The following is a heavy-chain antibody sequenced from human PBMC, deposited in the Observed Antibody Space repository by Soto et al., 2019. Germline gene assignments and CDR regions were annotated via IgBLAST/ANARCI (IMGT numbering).Heavy chain of an antibody. CDR3: ASGAGNYYDSLHV. J-gene: IGHJ6*03. Sequence: QVRLVESGGGVVQPGRSLRLSCAASGFSFSSFGMHWVRQAPRKGLEWVAVTWYDESNIYYADAVKGRFTISRDNSKKTLYVQADSLRAEDTAVYYCASGAGNYYDSLHVGGKGTTVVFSS. V-gene: IGHV3-33*01. D-gene: IGHD3-16*01. CDR1: GFSFSSFG. CDR2: TWYDESNI.